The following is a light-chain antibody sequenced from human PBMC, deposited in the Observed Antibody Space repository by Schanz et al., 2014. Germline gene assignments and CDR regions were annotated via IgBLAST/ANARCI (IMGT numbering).Light chain of an antibody. V-gene: IGLV1-40*01. CDR1: SSNIGAGYV. CDR2: DNN. CDR3: AAWDDSLNGWV. J-gene: IGLJ3*02. Sequence: QSVLTQPPSVSGAPGQRVTISCTGSSSNIGAGYVVHWYQHLPGTAPKLLIYDNNNRPSGVPDRFSGSKSGTSASLAITGLQAEDEADYYCAAWDDSLNGWVFGGGTKLTVL.